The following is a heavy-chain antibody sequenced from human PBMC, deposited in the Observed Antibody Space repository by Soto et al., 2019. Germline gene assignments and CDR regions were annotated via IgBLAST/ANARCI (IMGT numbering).Heavy chain of an antibody. J-gene: IGHJ4*02. V-gene: IGHV1-69*02. CDR3: ARGAARDYYFDY. CDR2: IIPILGIA. CDR1: GGTFSSYT. D-gene: IGHD2-21*02. Sequence: GASVKVSCKASGGTFSSYTISWVRQAPGQGLEWMGRIIPILGIANYAQKFQGRVTITADKSTSTAYMELSSLRSEDTAVYYCARGAARDYYFDYWGQGTLVTVSS.